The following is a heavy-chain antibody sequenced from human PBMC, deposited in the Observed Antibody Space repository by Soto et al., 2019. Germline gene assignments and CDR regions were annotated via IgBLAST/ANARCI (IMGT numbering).Heavy chain of an antibody. CDR3: AIRVWGQQLVNFDP. CDR1: GYTFTSYD. Sequence: ASVKVSCKASGYTFTSYDINWVRQATGQGLEWMGWMNPNSGNTGYAQKFQGRVTMTRNTSISTAYMELSSLRSEDTAVYYCAIRVWGQQLVNFDPWGQGALVTVSS. V-gene: IGHV1-8*01. D-gene: IGHD6-13*01. J-gene: IGHJ5*02. CDR2: MNPNSGNT.